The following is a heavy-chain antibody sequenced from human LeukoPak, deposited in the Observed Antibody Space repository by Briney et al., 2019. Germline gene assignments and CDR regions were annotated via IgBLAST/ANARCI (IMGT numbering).Heavy chain of an antibody. D-gene: IGHD2-2*01. CDR1: GGTFSSYA. CDR2: IIPILGIA. J-gene: IGHJ4*02. V-gene: IGHV1-69*04. CDR3: ARDPPQTLFVVVPAVNDY. Sequence: SVKVSCKASGGTFSSYAISWVRQAPGQGLEWMGRIIPILGIANYAQKFQGRVTITADKSTSTAYMELSSLRSEDTAVYYCARDPPQTLFVVVPAVNDYWGQGTLVTVSS.